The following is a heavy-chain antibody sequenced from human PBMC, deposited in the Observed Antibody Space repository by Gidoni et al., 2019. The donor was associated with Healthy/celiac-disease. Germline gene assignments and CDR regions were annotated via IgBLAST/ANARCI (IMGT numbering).Heavy chain of an antibody. CDR2: LYFCGVT. Sequence: QVQLQESGPGLVKPSQTLSLTGTVSGGSISSGGYYWSWIRQHPGKGLEWSGYLYFCGVTYYTPSLNVRVTISVVPSNNPFSLKLSSVTSADPAVYYCARLTIVGAMRARLFDPWGQGTLVTVSS. CDR3: ARLTIVGAMRARLFDP. CDR1: GGSISSGGYY. D-gene: IGHD1-26*01. V-gene: IGHV4-31*03. J-gene: IGHJ5*02.